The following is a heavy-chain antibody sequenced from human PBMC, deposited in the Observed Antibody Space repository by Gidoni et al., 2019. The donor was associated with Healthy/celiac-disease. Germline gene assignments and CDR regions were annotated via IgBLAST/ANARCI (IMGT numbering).Heavy chain of an antibody. CDR3: ARVEDTEYYFDY. Sequence: QAQLQASGPGLVKPSGTLTLTCAASGCSISTRNWWSWVRQPPGTGLAWIGAIYQSGSTNYHPSLKSRVTISVDKSKNQFSLELSSVAAADTAVYYCARVEDTEYYFDYWGQGTLVTVSS. V-gene: IGHV4-4*02. J-gene: IGHJ4*02. CDR1: GCSISTRNW. CDR2: IYQSGST. D-gene: IGHD2-15*01.